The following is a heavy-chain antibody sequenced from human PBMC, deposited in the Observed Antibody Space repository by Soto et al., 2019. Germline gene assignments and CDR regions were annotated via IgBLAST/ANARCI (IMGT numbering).Heavy chain of an antibody. CDR1: GGSISSGGYS. D-gene: IGHD5-12*01. J-gene: IGHJ4*02. CDR2: IYHSGST. CDR3: ARRAGDGYNWGYFDY. V-gene: IGHV4-30-2*01. Sequence: PSETLSLTCAVSGGSISSGGYSWSWIRQPPGKGLEWIGYIYHSGSTYYNPSLKSRVTISVDRSKNQFSLKLSSVTAADPAVYYCARRAGDGYNWGYFDYWGQGTLLTVFS.